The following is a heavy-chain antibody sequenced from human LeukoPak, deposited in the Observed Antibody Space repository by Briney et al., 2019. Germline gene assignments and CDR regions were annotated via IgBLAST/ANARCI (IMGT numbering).Heavy chain of an antibody. CDR1: GFTFSSYG. D-gene: IGHD3-9*01. V-gene: IGHV3-30*02. CDR2: IRYDGSNK. Sequence: GGSLRLSCAASGFTFSSYGMHWVRQAPGKGLEWVAFIRYDGSNKYYADSVKGRFTISRDNSKNTLYLQMNSLRAEDTAVYYCARDLSGGKLRYFDWLPPDYWGQGTLVTVSS. J-gene: IGHJ4*02. CDR3: ARDLSGGKLRYFDWLPPDY.